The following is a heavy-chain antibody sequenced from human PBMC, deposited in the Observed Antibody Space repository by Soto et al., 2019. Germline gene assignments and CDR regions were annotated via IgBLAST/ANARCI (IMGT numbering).Heavy chain of an antibody. CDR1: GYTFTSYG. Sequence: GASVKVSCKASGYTFTSYGISWVRQAPGQGLEWMGWISAYNGNTNYAQKLQGRVTMTTDTSTSTAYMELRSLRSDDTAVYYCARDRYAPYCGGACYSVYGMDVWGQGTTVTVSS. J-gene: IGHJ6*02. V-gene: IGHV1-18*04. D-gene: IGHD2-21*02. CDR2: ISAYNGNT. CDR3: ARDRYAPYCGGACYSVYGMDV.